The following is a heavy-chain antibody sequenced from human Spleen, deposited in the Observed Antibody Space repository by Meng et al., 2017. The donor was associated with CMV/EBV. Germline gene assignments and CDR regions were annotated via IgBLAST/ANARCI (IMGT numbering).Heavy chain of an antibody. Sequence: GESLKISCAASGFTFSSYWMHWVRQAPGKGLVWVSRINSDGSSTSYADSVKGRFTISRDNAKNTLYLQMNSLRAEDTAVYYCAKLVRYSSSSPDDYWGQGTLVTVSS. J-gene: IGHJ4*02. CDR2: INSDGSST. CDR3: AKLVRYSSSSPDDY. V-gene: IGHV3-74*01. CDR1: GFTFSSYW. D-gene: IGHD6-6*01.